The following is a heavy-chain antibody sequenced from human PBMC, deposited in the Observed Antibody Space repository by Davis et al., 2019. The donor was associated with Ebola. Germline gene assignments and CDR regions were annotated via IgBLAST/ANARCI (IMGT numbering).Heavy chain of an antibody. D-gene: IGHD5-18*01. V-gene: IGHV4-59*01. CDR3: ASLNTAAVVY. J-gene: IGHJ4*02. Sequence: PSETLSLTCTVSGGSISSYYWSWIRQPPGKGLEWIGYIYYSGSTNYNPSLKSRVTMSVDTSTNQFSLKLSSVTAADTAVYYCASLNTAAVVYWGQGTLVTVSS. CDR1: GGSISSYY. CDR2: IYYSGST.